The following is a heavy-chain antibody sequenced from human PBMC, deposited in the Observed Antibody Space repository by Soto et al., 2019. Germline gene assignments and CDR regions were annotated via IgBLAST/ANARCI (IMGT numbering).Heavy chain of an antibody. CDR2: INEYGSTI. V-gene: IGHV3-74*01. D-gene: IGHD3-16*01. Sequence: DVQLVESGGGLVRPGGSLRLSCAASGFTFSSYWMHWVRQVPGKGLVWVSRINEYGSTINYADSVKGRFTISRDNSKNTLYLERNSLRAEDAAVYYCTRDIGGRGAYWGQGTLVTVSS. CDR1: GFTFSSYW. CDR3: TRDIGGRGAY. J-gene: IGHJ4*02.